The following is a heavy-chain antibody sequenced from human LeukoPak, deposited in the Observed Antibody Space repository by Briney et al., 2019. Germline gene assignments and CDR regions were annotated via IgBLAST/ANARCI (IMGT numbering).Heavy chain of an antibody. J-gene: IGHJ5*02. CDR3: AKDAASWRFLEWLNWFDP. CDR1: GFTFSSYA. V-gene: IGHV3-23*01. Sequence: GGSLRLSCAASGFTFSSYAMSWVRQAPGKGLEWVSAISGSGGSTYYADSVKGRFTISRDNSKNTLCLQMNSLRAEDTAVYYCAKDAASWRFLEWLNWFDPWGQGTLVTVSS. CDR2: ISGSGGST. D-gene: IGHD3-3*01.